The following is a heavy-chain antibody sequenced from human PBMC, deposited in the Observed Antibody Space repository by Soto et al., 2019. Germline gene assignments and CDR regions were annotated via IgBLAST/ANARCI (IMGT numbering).Heavy chain of an antibody. D-gene: IGHD2-2*01. CDR3: ARERECSSTSCYRNYYYYMDV. CDR1: GGTFSSYT. V-gene: IGHV1-69*02. CDR2: IIPILGIA. Sequence: QVQLVQSGAEVKKPGSSVKVSCKASGGTFSSYTISWVRQAPGQGLEWMGRIIPILGIANYAQKFQGRVTITADKSTSNAYMELSSLRSEDTAVYYCARERECSSTSCYRNYYYYMDVWGKGTTVTVSS. J-gene: IGHJ6*03.